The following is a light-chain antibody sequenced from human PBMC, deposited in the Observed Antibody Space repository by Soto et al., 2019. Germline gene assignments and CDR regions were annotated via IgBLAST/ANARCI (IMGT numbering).Light chain of an antibody. CDR3: QSYDISLRGNV. J-gene: IGLJ1*01. V-gene: IGLV1-40*01. CDR1: SSNIGAGFD. CDR2: GNT. Sequence: QLVLTQPPSVSGAPGQRVILSCTGNSSNIGAGFDVHWYQQVPGSAPTLLIYGNTHRPTGVPDRFSGSKGGTSASLTITGLQADDEADYYCQSYDISLRGNVFGPGTQLTVL.